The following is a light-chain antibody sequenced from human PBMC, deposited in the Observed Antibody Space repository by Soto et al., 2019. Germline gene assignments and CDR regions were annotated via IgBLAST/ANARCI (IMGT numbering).Light chain of an antibody. CDR2: DAS. V-gene: IGKV3-11*01. J-gene: IGKJ1*01. CDR3: QQRGDWRPTWT. Sequence: DIVLTQSPATLSLSPGERATLSCRASQSVRNYLSWYQQKPGQAPRLVIFDASNRATGVPARFSGSGSGTDFALTISSLEPEDFAVYYCQQRGDWRPTWTFGQGTRVEIK. CDR1: QSVRNY.